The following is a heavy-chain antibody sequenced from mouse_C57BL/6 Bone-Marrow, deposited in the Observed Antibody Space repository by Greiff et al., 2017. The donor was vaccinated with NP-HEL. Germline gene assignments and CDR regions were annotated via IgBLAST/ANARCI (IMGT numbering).Heavy chain of an antibody. CDR1: GYTFTDYY. D-gene: IGHD2-1*01. CDR3: ARERGYYGNPAWFAY. V-gene: IGHV1-75*01. CDR2: IFPGSGST. Sequence: VQLQASGPELVKPGASVKISCKASGYTFTDYYINWVKQRPGQGLEWIGWIFPGSGSTYYNEKFKGKATLTVDKSSSTAYMLLSSLTSEDSAVYFCARERGYYGNPAWFAYWGQGTLVTVSA. J-gene: IGHJ3*01.